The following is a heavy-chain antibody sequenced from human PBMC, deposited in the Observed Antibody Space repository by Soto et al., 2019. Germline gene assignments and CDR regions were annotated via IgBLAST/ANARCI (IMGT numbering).Heavy chain of an antibody. J-gene: IGHJ6*02. CDR3: ARYIPPDGLDV. CDR2: INPSGTYT. V-gene: IGHV1-46*01. Sequence: QVQLVQSGAEVKKPGASVKVSCKASGSTFTSYDIHWVRQAPGQGLEWMGIINPSGTYTSYAQKFQGRVTMTSDTSTSTVYMDLSRLRSEDTAVYYCARYIPPDGLDVCGQGTTVTVSS. D-gene: IGHD2-21*01. CDR1: GSTFTSYD.